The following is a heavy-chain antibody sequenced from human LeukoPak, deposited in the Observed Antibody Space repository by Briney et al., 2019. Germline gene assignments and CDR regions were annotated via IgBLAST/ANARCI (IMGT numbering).Heavy chain of an antibody. CDR3: ARDRFGTRYYYGMDV. J-gene: IGHJ6*02. Sequence: SETLSLTCTVSGGSISSGGYYWSWIRQHPGKGLEWIGYIYYSGSTYYNPSLKSRVTISVDTSKNQFSLKLSSVTAADTAVYYCARDRFGTRYYYGMDVWGQGTTVTVSS. V-gene: IGHV4-31*03. CDR2: IYYSGST. D-gene: IGHD1-1*01. CDR1: GGSISSGGYY.